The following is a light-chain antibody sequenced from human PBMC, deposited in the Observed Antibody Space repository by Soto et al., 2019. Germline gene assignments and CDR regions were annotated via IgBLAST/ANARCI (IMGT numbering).Light chain of an antibody. CDR1: QSISSY. CDR3: QHSYSTRWT. Sequence: DIQMTQSPSSLSASVGDRVTITCRASQSISSYLNWYQQKPGKAPNLLIYVASSLQSGVPSRFSGSGSGTDFTLTISSLQPEDFATYYCQHSYSTRWTFGQGTKVEIK. V-gene: IGKV1-39*01. CDR2: VAS. J-gene: IGKJ1*01.